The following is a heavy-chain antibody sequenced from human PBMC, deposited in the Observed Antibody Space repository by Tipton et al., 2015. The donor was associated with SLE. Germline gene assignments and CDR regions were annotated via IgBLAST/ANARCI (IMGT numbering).Heavy chain of an antibody. CDR2: IKQDGGEK. CDR3: ARDTTLKLDY. J-gene: IGHJ4*02. Sequence: SLGLSCAASGFSFNNYWMTWVRQPSGKGLEWVANIKQDGGEKLYVDSVKGRFTISRDNAKNFLYLEVNDLRDEDTAIYFCARDTTLKLDYWGQGVQVTVSS. CDR1: GFSFNNYW. V-gene: IGHV3-7*01. D-gene: IGHD1-26*01.